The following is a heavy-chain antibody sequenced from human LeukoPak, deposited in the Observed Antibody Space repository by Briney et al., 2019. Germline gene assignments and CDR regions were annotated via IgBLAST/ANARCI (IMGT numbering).Heavy chain of an antibody. CDR3: ARDLYGDYGPPDY. D-gene: IGHD4-17*01. V-gene: IGHV4-39*07. Sequence: SETLSLTCTVSGGSISSSPYYWGWIRQPPGKGLEWIGGIYYSGTTYYNPSLKSRVTISVDTSKNQFSLKLSSVTAADTAVYYCARDLYGDYGPPDYWGQGTLVTVSS. J-gene: IGHJ4*02. CDR2: IYYSGTT. CDR1: GGSISSSPYY.